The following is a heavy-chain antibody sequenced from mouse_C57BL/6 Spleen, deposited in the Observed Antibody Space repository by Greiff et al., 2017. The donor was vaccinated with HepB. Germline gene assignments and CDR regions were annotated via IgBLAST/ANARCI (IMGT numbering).Heavy chain of an antibody. Sequence: VHLVESGAELVKPGASVKISCKASGYAFSSYWMNWVKQRPGKGLEWIGQIYPGDGDTNYNGKFKGKATLTADKSSSTAYMQLSSLTSEDSAVYFGAREGYGTPFAYWGQGTLVTVSA. CDR3: AREGYGTPFAY. CDR1: GYAFSSYW. CDR2: IYPGDGDT. V-gene: IGHV1-80*01. D-gene: IGHD2-10*02. J-gene: IGHJ3*01.